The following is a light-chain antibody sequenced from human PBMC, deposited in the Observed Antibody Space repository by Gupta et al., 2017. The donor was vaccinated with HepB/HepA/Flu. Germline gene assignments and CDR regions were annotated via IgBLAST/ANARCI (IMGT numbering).Light chain of an antibody. CDR3: AAWDDSLNGQVV. V-gene: IGLV1-47*01. Sequence: QSVLTQPPSASASPGQRVTISCSGSTSNIANNHAYWYQQPPGAAPNLLIARDDQRPSGVPDRFSGSKSGTSASLAISGLRSEDEGDYYCAAWDDSLNGQVVFGGGTKVTVL. CDR1: TSNIANNH. CDR2: RDD. J-gene: IGLJ2*01.